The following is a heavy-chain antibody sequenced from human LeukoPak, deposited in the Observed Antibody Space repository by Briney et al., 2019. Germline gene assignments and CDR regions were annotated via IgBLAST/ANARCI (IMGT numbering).Heavy chain of an antibody. CDR1: GYSISSGYY. D-gene: IGHD3-22*01. CDR3: AGPPLYYYDSSGYLDY. CDR2: MEHSGSK. Sequence: PSETLSLTCAVSGYSISSGYYWGWIRQPPGKGLEWIGSMEHSGSKYHNPSLASRVTISVDTPKHQFSLNLSSVTAADTAVYYCAGPPLYYYDSSGYLDYWGQGTLVTVSS. J-gene: IGHJ4*02. V-gene: IGHV4-38-2*01.